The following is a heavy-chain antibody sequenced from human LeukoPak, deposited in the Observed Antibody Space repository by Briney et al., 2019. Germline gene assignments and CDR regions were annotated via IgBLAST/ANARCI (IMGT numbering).Heavy chain of an antibody. CDR1: GFTVSSNY. D-gene: IGHD4/OR15-4a*01. CDR3: AKKAQYDGHYPLDY. J-gene: IGHJ4*02. V-gene: IGHV3-53*01. CDR2: IYSGGTT. Sequence: GGPLRLSCAASGFTVSSNYMSWVRQAPGKGLEWVSVIYSGGTTYYADSVKGRFTISRDTSKNTLYLQMNSLRAEDTALYFCAKKAQYDGHYPLDYWGQGTLVTVSA.